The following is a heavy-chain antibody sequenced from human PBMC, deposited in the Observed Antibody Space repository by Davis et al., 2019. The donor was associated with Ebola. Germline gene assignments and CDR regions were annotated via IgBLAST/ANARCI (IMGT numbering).Heavy chain of an antibody. CDR1: GGTFSSYA. CDR3: ARGVRYGDYFDY. CDR2: IIPIFGTA. Sequence: SVKVSCKASGGTFSSYAISWVRQAPGQGLEWMGGIIPIFGTANYAQKFQGRVTITADESTSTAYMELSSLRSDDTAVYYCARGVRYGDYFDYWGQGTLVTVSS. D-gene: IGHD4-17*01. V-gene: IGHV1-69*13. J-gene: IGHJ4*02.